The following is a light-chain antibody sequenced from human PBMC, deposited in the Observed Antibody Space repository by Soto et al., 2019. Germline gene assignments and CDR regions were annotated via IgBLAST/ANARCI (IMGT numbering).Light chain of an antibody. V-gene: IGLV2-14*01. CDR2: DVS. CDR1: SSDIGGYNY. CDR3: SSYTSSSTYV. J-gene: IGLJ1*01. Sequence: QSALTQPASVSGSPGQSITISCTGTSSDIGGYNYVSWYQQHPGKAPKLLIYDVSNRPSGVSNRFSGSKSGNTASLTISGLQAEDEADYYCSSYTSSSTYVFAAGTKATVL.